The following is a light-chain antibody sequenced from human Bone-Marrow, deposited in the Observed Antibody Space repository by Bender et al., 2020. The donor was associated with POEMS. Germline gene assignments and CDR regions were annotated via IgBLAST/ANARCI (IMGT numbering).Light chain of an antibody. CDR1: GSNIGGYP. CDR2: TNN. V-gene: IGLV1-44*01. CDR3: QVWDSSSDVNWV. Sequence: QSVLTQPPSVSGTPGQRVTISCSGSGSNIGGYPVNWYQQLPGTAPRLLIYTNNERPSGIPERFSGSNSGNTATLTISRVEAGDEADYYCQVWDSSSDVNWVFGGGTKLTVL. J-gene: IGLJ3*02.